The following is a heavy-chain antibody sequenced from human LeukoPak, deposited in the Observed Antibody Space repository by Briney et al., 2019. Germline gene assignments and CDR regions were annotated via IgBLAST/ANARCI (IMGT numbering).Heavy chain of an antibody. CDR1: GYTFTSYG. J-gene: IGHJ5*02. CDR2: ISAYNGNT. D-gene: IGHD2-2*01. CDR3: ARGLPANIVVVPAAGGSWFDP. Sequence: GASVKVSCKASGYTFTSYGISWVRQAPGQGLEWMGWISAYNGNTNYAQKLQGRVTMTADTSTSTAYMELRSLRSDDTAVYYCARGLPANIVVVPAAGGSWFDPWGQGTLVTVSS. V-gene: IGHV1-18*01.